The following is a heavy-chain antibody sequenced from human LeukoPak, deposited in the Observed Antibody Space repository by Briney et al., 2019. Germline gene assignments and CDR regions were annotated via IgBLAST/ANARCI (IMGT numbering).Heavy chain of an antibody. D-gene: IGHD1-26*01. CDR2: IYYSGST. CDR3: ARGSVGAPDY. J-gene: IGHJ4*02. V-gene: IGHV4-59*01. CDR1: GGSISSYY. Sequence: NPSGTLSLTCTVSGGSISSYYWSWIRQPPGKGLEWIGYIYYSGSTNYNPSLKSRVTISVDTSKNQFSLKLSSVTAADTAVYYCARGSVGAPDYWGQGTLVTVSS.